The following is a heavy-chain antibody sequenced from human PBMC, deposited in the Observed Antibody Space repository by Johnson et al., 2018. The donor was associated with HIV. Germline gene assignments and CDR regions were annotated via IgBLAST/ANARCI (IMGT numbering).Heavy chain of an antibody. J-gene: IGHJ3*02. Sequence: VQLVESGGGLVQPGRSLRLSCAASGFTFGDYAMHWVRQAPGKGLEWVSGISWNSDTIGYADSVKGLFTISRDNAKNSLYLQMYSLRDEDTALYYCARGPGYSSSWYVNTDAFDMWGQGTMVTVSS. D-gene: IGHD6-13*01. CDR1: GFTFGDYA. CDR3: ARGPGYSSSWYVNTDAFDM. V-gene: IGHV3-9*01. CDR2: ISWNSDTI.